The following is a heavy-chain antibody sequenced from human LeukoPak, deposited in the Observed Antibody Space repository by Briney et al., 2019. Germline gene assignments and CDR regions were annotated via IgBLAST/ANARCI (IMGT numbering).Heavy chain of an antibody. D-gene: IGHD6-6*01. J-gene: IGHJ4*02. CDR3: ARSKSSSSPNFDY. V-gene: IGHV3-7*01. CDR1: GFTFSSYW. Sequence: PGGSLRLSCAASGFTFSSYWMSWVRQAPGKELEWVANIKQDGSEKYYVDSVKGRFTISRDNAKNSLYLQMNSLRAEDTAVYYCARSKSSSSPNFDYWGQGTLVTVSS. CDR2: IKQDGSEK.